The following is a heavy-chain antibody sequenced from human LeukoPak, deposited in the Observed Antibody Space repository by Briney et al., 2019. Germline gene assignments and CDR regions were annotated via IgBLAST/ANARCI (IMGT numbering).Heavy chain of an antibody. V-gene: IGHV4-39*06. Sequence: SETLSLTCTVSSGYIITSGHYWGWIRQPPGKGLEWIGSVYYTGVTSTNPFFRSRMSISVDTSKNQFTLNLTSVTAADAAVYYCARERSSSGGHNWFDPWGQGTLVTVSS. CDR3: ARERSSSGGHNWFDP. CDR1: SGYIITSGHY. D-gene: IGHD4-23*01. CDR2: VYYTGVT. J-gene: IGHJ5*02.